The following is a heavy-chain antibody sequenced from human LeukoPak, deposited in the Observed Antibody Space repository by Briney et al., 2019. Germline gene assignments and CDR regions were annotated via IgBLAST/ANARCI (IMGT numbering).Heavy chain of an antibody. CDR2: ITSGSSYI. CDR1: GFTFSSY. V-gene: IGHV3-21*01. CDR3: AREDCGGDCCLFDH. J-gene: IGHJ4*02. Sequence: GGSLRLSRAASGFTFSSYMNWVRQAPGKGLEWVSSITSGSSYIYYADSVKGRFTISRDNAKSSLFLQMNSLRAEDTAVYYCAREDCGGDCCLFDHWGQGTLVTVSS. D-gene: IGHD2-21*02.